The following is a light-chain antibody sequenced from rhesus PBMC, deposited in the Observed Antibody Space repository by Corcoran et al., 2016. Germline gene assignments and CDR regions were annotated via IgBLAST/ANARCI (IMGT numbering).Light chain of an antibody. CDR1: QSISNW. Sequence: DIKMTQSPSSLSASVGDRVTITCQASQSISNWLAWYQQKQGKAPKLLIYAASTLQSGVPSRFSGSGSGTEFTLTTSSLQPEDFATYYCQQHNSNPRTFGQGTKVEIK. CDR3: QQHNSNPRT. V-gene: IGKV1-33*02. J-gene: IGKJ1*01. CDR2: AAS.